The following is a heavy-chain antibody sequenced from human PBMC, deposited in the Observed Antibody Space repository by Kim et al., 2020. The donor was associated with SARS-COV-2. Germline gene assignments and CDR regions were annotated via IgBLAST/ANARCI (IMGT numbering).Heavy chain of an antibody. J-gene: IGHJ5*02. V-gene: IGHV5-51*01. Sequence: GDSLKISCKGSGYSFTSYWIGWVRQMPGKGLEWMGIIYPGDSDTRYSPSFQGQVTISADKSISTAYLQWSSLKASDTAMYYCARVPHTYYDFWSGYSRGENWFGHWGQGTLVTGSS. CDR3: ARVPHTYYDFWSGYSRGENWFGH. D-gene: IGHD3-3*01. CDR1: GYSFTSYW. CDR2: IYPGDSDT.